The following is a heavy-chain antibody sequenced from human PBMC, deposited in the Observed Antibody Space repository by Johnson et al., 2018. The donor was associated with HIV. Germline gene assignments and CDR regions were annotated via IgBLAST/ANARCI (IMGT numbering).Heavy chain of an antibody. CDR1: GFTFSSYA. J-gene: IGHJ3*02. CDR3: ARSDVDIVATILFDI. V-gene: IGHV3-23*04. Sequence: VQLVESGGGLVQPGGSLRLSCAASGFTFSSYAMSWVRQAPGKGLEWVSAISGSGGRPYYANSVKGRFPISRDNSKKTLYLQMGSLRVEDMAVYYCARSDVDIVATILFDIWGQGTMVTVSS. CDR2: ISGSGGRP. D-gene: IGHD5-12*01.